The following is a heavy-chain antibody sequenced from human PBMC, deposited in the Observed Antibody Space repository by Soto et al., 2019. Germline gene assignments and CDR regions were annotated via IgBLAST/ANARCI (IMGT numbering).Heavy chain of an antibody. D-gene: IGHD3-10*01. CDR3: ARQSEYYSATGRADHLYGLDV. CDR2: IYYSGST. Sequence: SETLSLTCTVSGGSISSNSYYWGWIRQPPGKGLEWIGNIYYSGSTYYNPSLKSRVTMSVDTSKNQFSLKLSSVTAADTAVYYCARQSEYYSATGRADHLYGLDVWGQGTTVT. CDR1: GGSISSNSYY. V-gene: IGHV4-39*01. J-gene: IGHJ6*02.